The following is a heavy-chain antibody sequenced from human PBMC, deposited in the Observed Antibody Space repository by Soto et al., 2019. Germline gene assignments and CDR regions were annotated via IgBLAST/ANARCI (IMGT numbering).Heavy chain of an antibody. V-gene: IGHV3-30*18. Sequence: GGSLRLSCAASAFTFSSYAMHWVRQAPGKGLEWVALTSYDGSNKHYADSVKGRFTISRDNSKNTLYLQMDSLRAEDTAVYYCAKDSGVGATSGGADYWGQGTLVTVSS. CDR1: AFTFSSYA. D-gene: IGHD1-26*01. J-gene: IGHJ4*02. CDR2: TSYDGSNK. CDR3: AKDSGVGATSGGADY.